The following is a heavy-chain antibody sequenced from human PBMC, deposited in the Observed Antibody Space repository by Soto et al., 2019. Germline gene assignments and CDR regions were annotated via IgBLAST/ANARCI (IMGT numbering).Heavy chain of an antibody. D-gene: IGHD4-17*01. J-gene: IGHJ4*02. CDR3: ARASPYGDYALDY. CDR2: IYYSGST. CDR1: GGSISSSSYY. Sequence: SETLSLTCTVSGGSISSSSYYWGWIRQPPGKGLEWIGSIYYSGSTYYNPSLKSRVTISVDTSKNQFSLKLRSVTAADTAVYYCARASPYGDYALDYWGQGTLVTVSS. V-gene: IGHV4-39*07.